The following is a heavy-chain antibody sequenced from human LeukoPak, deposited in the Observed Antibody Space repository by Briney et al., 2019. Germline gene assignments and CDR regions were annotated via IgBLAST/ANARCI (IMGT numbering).Heavy chain of an antibody. CDR3: AGVSYGDSLQFDY. D-gene: IGHD4-17*01. J-gene: IGHJ4*01. CDR2: IHYSGST. CDR1: GGSISDYY. Sequence: PSETLSLTCTVSGGSISDYYWTWIRQPPGKGLEWIGYIHYSGSTNHNPSLKSRVTISIDTSKNQISLNLSSVTTADTAVYYCAGVSYGDSLQFDYWGQGTLLTVSS. V-gene: IGHV4-59*01.